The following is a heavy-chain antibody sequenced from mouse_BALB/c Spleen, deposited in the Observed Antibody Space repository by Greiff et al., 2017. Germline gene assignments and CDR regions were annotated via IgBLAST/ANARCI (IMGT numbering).Heavy chain of an antibody. D-gene: IGHD2-4*01. CDR2: INPGSGGT. V-gene: IGHV1-54*01. CDR1: GYAFTNYL. Sequence: QVQLQQSGAELVRPGTSVKVSCKASGYAFTNYLIEWVKQRPGQGLEWIGVINPGSGGTNYNEKFKGKATLTADKSSSTAYMQLSSLTSDDSAVYFCARGDYDVRDFDYWGQGTTLTVSS. J-gene: IGHJ2*01. CDR3: ARGDYDVRDFDY.